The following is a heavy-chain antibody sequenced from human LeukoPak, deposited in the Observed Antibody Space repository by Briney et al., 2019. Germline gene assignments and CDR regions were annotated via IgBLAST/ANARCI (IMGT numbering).Heavy chain of an antibody. Sequence: GGSPRLSCAASGFTFSSYGMHWVRLAPGKGLEWVAVIWYDGSNKYYADSVKGRFTISRDNSKNTLYLQMNSLRAEDTAVYYCANAQQPYGSGSARNWGQGTLVTVSS. CDR3: ANAQQPYGSGSARN. V-gene: IGHV3-33*06. CDR1: GFTFSSYG. CDR2: IWYDGSNK. J-gene: IGHJ4*02. D-gene: IGHD3-10*01.